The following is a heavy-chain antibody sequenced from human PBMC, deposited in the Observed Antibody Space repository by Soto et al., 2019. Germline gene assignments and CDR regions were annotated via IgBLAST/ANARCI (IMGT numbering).Heavy chain of an antibody. V-gene: IGHV3-23*01. J-gene: IGHJ5*02. D-gene: IGHD7-27*01. Sequence: PGGSLRLSCAASGFTFSSYAMSWVRQAPGKGLEWVSAISGSGGSTYYADSVKGRFTISRDNSKNTLYLQMNSLRAEDTAVYYCAKGSGWGSSSLYNWFDPWGQGTLVTVSS. CDR2: ISGSGGST. CDR3: AKGSGWGSSSLYNWFDP. CDR1: GFTFSSYA.